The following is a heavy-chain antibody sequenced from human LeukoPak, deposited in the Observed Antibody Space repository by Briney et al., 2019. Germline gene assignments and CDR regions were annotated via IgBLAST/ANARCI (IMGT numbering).Heavy chain of an antibody. D-gene: IGHD1-1*01. J-gene: IGHJ4*02. CDR1: GFTFDDYG. CDR3: ARVQRELMRYYFDY. V-gene: IGHV3-20*04. Sequence: SGGSLRLSCAASGFTFDDYGMSWVRQAPGKGLEWVSGINWNGGSTGYADSVKGRFTISRDNAKNSLYLQMNSLRVEDTALYYCARVQRELMRYYFDYWGQGTLVTVSS. CDR2: INWNGGST.